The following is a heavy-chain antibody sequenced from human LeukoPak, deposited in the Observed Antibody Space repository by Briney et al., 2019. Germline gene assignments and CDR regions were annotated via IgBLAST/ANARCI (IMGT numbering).Heavy chain of an antibody. Sequence: PGGSLRLSCAASGFTFSGYSINWVRQAPGKGLEWLSYISSSGSAIYYADSVKGRFTISRDNAENSLYLQMNSLRAEDTAVYYCARLNGPEGDYWGQGTLVTVSS. CDR2: ISSSGSAI. J-gene: IGHJ4*02. V-gene: IGHV3-48*01. CDR1: GFTFSGYS. CDR3: ARLNGPEGDY. D-gene: IGHD2-8*01.